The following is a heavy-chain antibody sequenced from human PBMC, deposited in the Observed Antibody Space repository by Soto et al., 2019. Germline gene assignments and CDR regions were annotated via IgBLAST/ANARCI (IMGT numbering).Heavy chain of an antibody. CDR1: GLTVISNY. CDR3: ARADYGDYVVFDY. D-gene: IGHD4-17*01. CDR2: IYSGGST. Sequence: GGSLRLSCAASGLTVISNYMSWVRQAPGKGLEWVSVIYSGGSTYYADSVKGRFTISRDNSKNTLYLQMNSLRAEDTAVYYCARADYGDYVVFDYWGQGTLVTVS. V-gene: IGHV3-53*01. J-gene: IGHJ4*02.